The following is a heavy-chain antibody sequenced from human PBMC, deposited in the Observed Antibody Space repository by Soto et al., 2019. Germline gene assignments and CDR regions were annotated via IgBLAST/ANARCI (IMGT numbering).Heavy chain of an antibody. CDR2: IYYSGST. D-gene: IGHD6-13*01. CDR1: GGSISSYY. Sequence: SETLSLTCTVSGGSISSYYWSWIRQSPGKGLEWIGYIYYSGSTNYNPSLKSRVTISVDTSKNQFSLELSSMTAADTVVYFCARLAYSSSWYNLDYWGQGTLVTVSS. V-gene: IGHV4-59*08. CDR3: ARLAYSSSWYNLDY. J-gene: IGHJ4*02.